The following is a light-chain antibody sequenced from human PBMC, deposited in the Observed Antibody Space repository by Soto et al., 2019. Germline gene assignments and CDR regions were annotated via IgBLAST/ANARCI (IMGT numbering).Light chain of an antibody. V-gene: IGKV1-39*01. Sequence: DIQMTQSPSTLSASVGDRVSITCRASQSISSYLNWYQQRPGKAPKLLIYAASSLQSGVPSRFTGSGSGIDFTLTISSLQPDDFATYYCQQYNSSFGQGTKVDIK. J-gene: IGKJ1*01. CDR3: QQYNSS. CDR2: AAS. CDR1: QSISSY.